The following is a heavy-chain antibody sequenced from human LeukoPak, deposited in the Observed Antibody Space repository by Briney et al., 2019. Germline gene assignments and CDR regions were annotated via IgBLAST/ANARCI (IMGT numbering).Heavy chain of an antibody. CDR3: ARDLEYYGSGSPDFGY. CDR1: GFTFSSYW. CDR2: IRQDGSDK. D-gene: IGHD3-10*01. Sequence: GGSLRLSCAASGFTFSSYWMSWVRQAPGKGLEWVANIRQDGSDKYYVDSVKGRFTISRDNAKNSLYLQMNSLRAEDTAVYYCARDLEYYGSGSPDFGYWGQGTLVTVSS. V-gene: IGHV3-7*01. J-gene: IGHJ4*02.